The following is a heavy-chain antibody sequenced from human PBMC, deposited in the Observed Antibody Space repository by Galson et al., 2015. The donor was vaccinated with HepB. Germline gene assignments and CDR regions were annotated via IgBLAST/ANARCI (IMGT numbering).Heavy chain of an antibody. CDR3: ASGFRIAAAGRPPYYYYGMDV. CDR2: IGTAGDP. D-gene: IGHD6-13*01. Sequence: LRLSCAASGFTFSSYDMHWVRQATGKGLEWVSAIGTAGDPYYPGSVKGRFTISRENAKNSLYLQMNSLRAGDTAVYYCASGFRIAAAGRPPYYYYGMDVWGQGTTVTVSS. J-gene: IGHJ6*02. V-gene: IGHV3-13*05. CDR1: GFTFSSYD.